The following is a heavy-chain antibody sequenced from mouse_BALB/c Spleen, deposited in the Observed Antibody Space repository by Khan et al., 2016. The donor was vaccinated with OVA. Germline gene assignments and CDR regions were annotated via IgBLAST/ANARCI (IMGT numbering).Heavy chain of an antibody. V-gene: IGHV3-2*02. CDR1: GYSITSGYA. Sequence: VQLQQPGPGLVKPSQSLSLTCTVTGYSITSGYAWNWIRQFPGNKLEWMGYISYSDVTNYNPSLKSRISITRDTSKNQFFLQLNSVTTEDTATYYCARGNYYGYYFDYWGQGTTLTVSS. D-gene: IGHD1-1*01. CDR3: ARGNYYGYYFDY. J-gene: IGHJ2*01. CDR2: ISYSDVT.